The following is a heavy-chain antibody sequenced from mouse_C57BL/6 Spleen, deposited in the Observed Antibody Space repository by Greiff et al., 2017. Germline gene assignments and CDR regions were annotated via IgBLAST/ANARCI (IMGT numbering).Heavy chain of an antibody. J-gene: IGHJ2*01. CDR3: TMITTTFDY. CDR1: GFTFSSYA. V-gene: IGHV5-9-1*02. CDR2: ISSGGDYI. D-gene: IGHD2-4*01. Sequence: EVQGVESGEGLVKPGGSLQLSCAASGFTFSSYAMSWVRQTPEKRLEWVAYISSGGDYIYYADTVKGRFTISRDNARNTLYLQMSSLKSEDTAMYYCTMITTTFDYWGQGTTLTVSS.